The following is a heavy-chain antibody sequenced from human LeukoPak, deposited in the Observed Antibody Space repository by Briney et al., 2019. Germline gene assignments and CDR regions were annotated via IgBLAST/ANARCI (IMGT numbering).Heavy chain of an antibody. CDR1: GSSISNFY. CDR3: AGDIPGHGTSAFDF. V-gene: IGHV4-59*01. D-gene: IGHD1/OR15-1a*01. J-gene: IGHJ3*01. Sequence: SETLSLTCAASGSSISNFYMTWIRQPPGKGLEWIGYIDYSGSTNYNTALQSRVTISAETSKNQVSLKLTSVTPADTAVYYCAGDIPGHGTSAFDFWGQGTMVTVSS. CDR2: IDYSGST.